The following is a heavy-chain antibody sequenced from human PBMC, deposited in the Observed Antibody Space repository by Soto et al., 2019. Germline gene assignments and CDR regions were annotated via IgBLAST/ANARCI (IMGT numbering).Heavy chain of an antibody. CDR1: GFTFSSYW. J-gene: IGHJ4*02. CDR3: SRDSGSYGSGGFDY. D-gene: IGHD2-15*01. CDR2: INSDGSRA. V-gene: IGHV3-74*01. Sequence: VQLVESGGGLVQPGGSLRLSCVASGFTFSSYWMHWVRQAPVNGLVWVSRINSDGSRANYADSVKGGFTISRDNAMITLYLQMNSLRAEDTAVYYCSRDSGSYGSGGFDYWGQGTRVTVSS.